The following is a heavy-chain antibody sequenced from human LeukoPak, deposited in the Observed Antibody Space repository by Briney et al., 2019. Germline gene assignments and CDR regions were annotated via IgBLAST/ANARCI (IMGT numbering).Heavy chain of an antibody. D-gene: IGHD3-3*01. CDR1: GFTFSSHW. Sequence: GGSLRLSCAASGFTFSSHWMNWVRQAPGKGLEWVANIKKDGGEKYYVDSVKGRFTISRDNAKNSLYLQMNSLRAEDTAVYYCARAVWGEYDFWSPGAFDIWGQGTMVTVSS. J-gene: IGHJ3*02. CDR2: IKKDGGEK. V-gene: IGHV3-7*01. CDR3: ARAVWGEYDFWSPGAFDI.